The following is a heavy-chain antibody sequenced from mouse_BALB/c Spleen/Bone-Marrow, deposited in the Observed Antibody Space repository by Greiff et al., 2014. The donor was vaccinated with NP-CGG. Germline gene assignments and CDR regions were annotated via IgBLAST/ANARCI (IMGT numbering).Heavy chain of an antibody. V-gene: IGHV1-26*01. CDR1: GYIFTDYY. CDR3: AMGVRLYWYFDV. D-gene: IGHD2-3*01. J-gene: IGHJ1*01. Sequence: EVKLMESGPELVKPGASVKMSCKASGYIFTDYYMKWVKQSHGKSLEWIGDINPINGDTFYNQKFKDKATLTVDRSSSTAYMQLDSLTSEDSAVYYCAMGVRLYWYFDVWGAGTTVTVSS. CDR2: INPINGDT.